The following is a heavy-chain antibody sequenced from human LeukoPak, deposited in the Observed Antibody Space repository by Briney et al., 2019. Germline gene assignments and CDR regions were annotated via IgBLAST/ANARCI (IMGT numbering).Heavy chain of an antibody. J-gene: IGHJ4*02. CDR1: GFTFSSYG. CDR3: AKDLRVWGATAPFDY. D-gene: IGHD1-26*01. CDR2: ISYDGSNK. Sequence: GGSLRLSWAASGFTFSSYGMHWVRQAPGKGLEWVAVISYDGSNKYYADSVKGRFTISRDNSKNTLYLQMNSLRAEDTAVYYCAKDLRVWGATAPFDYWGQGTLVTVSS. V-gene: IGHV3-30*18.